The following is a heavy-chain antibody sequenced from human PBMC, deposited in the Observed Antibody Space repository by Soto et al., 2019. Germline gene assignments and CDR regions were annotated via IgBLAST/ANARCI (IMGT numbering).Heavy chain of an antibody. CDR2: IHQTGIT. CDR1: GASISSVGYS. J-gene: IGHJ4*02. CDR3: VRDRRESNYFAS. Sequence: QLQLQESGSRLVKPSQTLSLTCAVSGASISSVGYSWSWIRQPPGKGLEWIGYIHQTGITYYNPSLKSRVTISLDRSNNQFSLNLSSVTAADTAVDFCVRDRRESNYFASWGQGTLVTVSS. V-gene: IGHV4-30-2*01.